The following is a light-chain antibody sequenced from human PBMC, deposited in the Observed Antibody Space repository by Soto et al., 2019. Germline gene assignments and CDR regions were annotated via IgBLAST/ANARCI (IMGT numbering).Light chain of an antibody. V-gene: IGKV3-20*01. CDR1: QSVSSSY. CDR2: GAS. J-gene: IGKJ2*01. Sequence: EIVLTQSPGTLSLSPGERATLSCRASQSVSSSYLAWYQQKPGQAPRLLIYGASSRATGIPDRFSGSGSGTDFTLTISRLEPEDCAVDYCQQYGSSPRYTFGQGTKLEIK. CDR3: QQYGSSPRYT.